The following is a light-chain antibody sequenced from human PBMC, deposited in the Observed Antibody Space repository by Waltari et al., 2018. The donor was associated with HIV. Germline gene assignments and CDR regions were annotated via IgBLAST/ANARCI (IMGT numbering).Light chain of an antibody. J-gene: IGLJ3*02. CDR2: DVN. CDR3: SSYTTTRSVV. CDR1: TTHRSVFQY. Sequence: SVLTQPASVSGSPGQSIPISCSAVTTHRSVFQYVSWYRQQPDKGPQLVLYDVNYRPSGISDRFSGSKSGNTASLTISALQPDDEGHYYCSSYTTTRSVVFGGGTKVTVL. V-gene: IGLV2-14*03.